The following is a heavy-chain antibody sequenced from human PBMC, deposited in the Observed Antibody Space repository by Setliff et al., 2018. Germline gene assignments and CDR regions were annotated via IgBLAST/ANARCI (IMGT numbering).Heavy chain of an antibody. J-gene: IGHJ4*02. CDR2: ISDTAIGI. V-gene: IGHV3-23*01. CDR3: AKDVVGYSSTWPKRDYFDY. Sequence: PSETLSLTCAVYGDSFSDYAMSWVRQPPGKGLEWVSSISDTAIGIYYAGSVRGRFTISRDNSKKTLFLQMNSLRVEDTAIYYCAKDVVGYSSTWPKRDYFDYWGQGTLVTVSS. CDR1: GDSFSDYA. D-gene: IGHD6-13*01.